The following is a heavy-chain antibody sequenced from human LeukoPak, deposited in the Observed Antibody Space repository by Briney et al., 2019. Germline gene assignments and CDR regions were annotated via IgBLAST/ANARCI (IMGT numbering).Heavy chain of an antibody. J-gene: IGHJ4*02. CDR1: GFTFSSYW. D-gene: IGHD7-27*01. CDR2: INSDGSTT. V-gene: IGHV3-74*01. CDR3: ARTGDFDY. Sequence: GGSLRLSCAASGFTFSSYWMHWVRQAPGKGLVWVSNINSDGSTTTYADSVKGRFTISRDNAKNTLYLQMNSLRAEDTAVYYCARTGDFDYWGQGILVTVSS.